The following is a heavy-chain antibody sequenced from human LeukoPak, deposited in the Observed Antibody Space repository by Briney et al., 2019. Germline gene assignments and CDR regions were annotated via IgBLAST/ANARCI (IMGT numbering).Heavy chain of an antibody. CDR3: ARPTGLIDPFDY. CDR2: ISYDGSNK. Sequence: GGSLRLSCAASGFTFSSYGMHWVRQAPGKGLEWVAVISYDGSNKYYADSVKGRFTISRDNSKNTLYLQMNSLRAEDTAVYYCARPTGLIDPFDYWGQGTLVTVSS. D-gene: IGHD2-8*01. CDR1: GFTFSSYG. J-gene: IGHJ4*02. V-gene: IGHV3-30*03.